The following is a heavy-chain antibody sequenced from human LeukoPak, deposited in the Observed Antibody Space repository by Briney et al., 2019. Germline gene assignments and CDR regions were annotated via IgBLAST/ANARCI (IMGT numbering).Heavy chain of an antibody. Sequence: SKTLSLTCSVSGFSISSGYYWGWIRQPPGKGLEWIGSIYHSGSTYYDPSLKSRVTILVDTSKNQFSLNLSSVTAADTAVYYCARDGGYGSGNYDAFDIWGQGTMVTVSS. V-gene: IGHV4-38-2*02. CDR2: IYHSGST. J-gene: IGHJ3*02. D-gene: IGHD3-10*01. CDR3: ARDGGYGSGNYDAFDI. CDR1: GFSISSGYY.